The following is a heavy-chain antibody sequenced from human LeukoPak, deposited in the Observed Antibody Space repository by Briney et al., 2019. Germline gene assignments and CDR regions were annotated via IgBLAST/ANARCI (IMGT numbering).Heavy chain of an antibody. V-gene: IGHV3-53*01. CDR1: RFTVSSNY. Sequence: GGSLRLSCAASRFTVSSNYMSWVRQAPGKGLEWVSVIYSGGSTYYADSVKGRFTISRDNSKKTLYLQMNSLRAEDTAVYYCAREIRDWYFDLWGRGTLVTVSS. CDR2: IYSGGST. CDR3: AREIRDWYFDL. D-gene: IGHD3-10*01. J-gene: IGHJ2*01.